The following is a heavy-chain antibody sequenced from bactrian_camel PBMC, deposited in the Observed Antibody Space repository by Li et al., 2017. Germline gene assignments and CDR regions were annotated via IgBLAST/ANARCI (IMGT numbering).Heavy chain of an antibody. J-gene: IGHJ4*01. CDR1: TDTLGTYY. V-gene: IGHV3S55*01. CDR3: AAYYTEFGGRCNPSISSRRYNI. CDR2: IAPGGGT. Sequence: HVQLVESGGGSVQAGESLRLSCTASTDTLGTYYMAWFRQAPGKVREGVATIAPGGGTSYADSAKGRFTISRDNANHTLHLQMNSLKPEDTGMYYCAAYYTEFGGRCNPSISSRRYNIWGQGTQVTVS. D-gene: IGHD2*01.